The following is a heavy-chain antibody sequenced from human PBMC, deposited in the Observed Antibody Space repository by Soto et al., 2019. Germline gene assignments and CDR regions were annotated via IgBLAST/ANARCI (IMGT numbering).Heavy chain of an antibody. Sequence: PSETLSLTCTVSGGSISSGGYYWSWIRQHPGKGLEWIGYIYYSGSTYYNPSLKSRVTISVDTSKNQFSLKLSSVTAADTAVYYCARGFTYYYDSSGYPFDYWGQGTLVTAPQ. CDR3: ARGFTYYYDSSGYPFDY. D-gene: IGHD3-22*01. CDR1: GGSISSGGYY. J-gene: IGHJ4*02. CDR2: IYYSGST. V-gene: IGHV4-31*03.